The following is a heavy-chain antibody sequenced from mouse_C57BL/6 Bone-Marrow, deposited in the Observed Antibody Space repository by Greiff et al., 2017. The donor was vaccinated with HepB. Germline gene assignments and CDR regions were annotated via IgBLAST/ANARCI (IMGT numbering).Heavy chain of an antibody. Sequence: VKLVESGAELVRPGASVTLSCKASGYTFTDYEMHWVKQTPVHGLEWIGAIDPETGGTAYNQKFKGKAILTADKSSSTAYMELRSLTSEDSAVYYCTRDTLYAMDYWGQGTSVTVSS. J-gene: IGHJ4*01. CDR2: IDPETGGT. D-gene: IGHD5-1-1*01. V-gene: IGHV1-15*01. CDR1: GYTFTDYE. CDR3: TRDTLYAMDY.